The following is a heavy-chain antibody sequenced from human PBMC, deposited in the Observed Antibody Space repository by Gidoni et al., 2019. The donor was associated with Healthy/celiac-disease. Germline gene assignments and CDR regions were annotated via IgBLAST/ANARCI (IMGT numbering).Heavy chain of an antibody. D-gene: IGHD6-6*01. V-gene: IGHV3-33*01. Sequence: QVQLVESGGGVVQPGRSLRLSCAASGFTFSSYGMHWVRQAPGKGLEWVALIWYDGSNKYYADSVKGRFTISRDNSKNMVYLQMNSLRVEDTAVYYCAREGSIATLSWFDPWGQGTLVTVSS. CDR1: GFTFSSYG. CDR2: IWYDGSNK. CDR3: AREGSIATLSWFDP. J-gene: IGHJ5*02.